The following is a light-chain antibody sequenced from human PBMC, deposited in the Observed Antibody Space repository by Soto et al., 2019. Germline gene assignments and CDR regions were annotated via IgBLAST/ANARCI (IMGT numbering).Light chain of an antibody. Sequence: DIQMTQSPSTLSASVGDRVTVTCRASQNIGSWVAWYQQKPGKAPNLLIYKASTLENGVPSRFSGTGAGTEFTITISSLQPDDFATYSCQQYSPYSARTFGQGTKVEVK. J-gene: IGKJ1*01. V-gene: IGKV1-5*03. CDR2: KAS. CDR1: QNIGSW. CDR3: QQYSPYSART.